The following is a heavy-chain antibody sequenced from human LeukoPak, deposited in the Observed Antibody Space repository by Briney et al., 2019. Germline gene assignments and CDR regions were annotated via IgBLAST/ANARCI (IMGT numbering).Heavy chain of an antibody. J-gene: IGHJ6*03. CDR2: IWFGGNNK. Sequence: GGCLRLSCAASGFTFSSYGIHWVRQAPGKGLEWVAVIWFGGNNKNYADSVKGRFTISRDNSKNTLYLQMNSLRAEDTAVYYCAKDGDFWSGSQPYYYYYYMDVWGKGTTVTVSS. CDR3: AKDGDFWSGSQPYYYYYYMDV. D-gene: IGHD3-3*01. CDR1: GFTFSSYG. V-gene: IGHV3-30*02.